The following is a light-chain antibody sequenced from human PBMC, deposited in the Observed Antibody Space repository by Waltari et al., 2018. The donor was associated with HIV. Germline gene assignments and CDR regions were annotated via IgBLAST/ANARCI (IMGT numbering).Light chain of an antibody. CDR3: QTWGTGIQV. CDR2: VNGDGSH. V-gene: IGLV4-69*02. J-gene: IGLJ3*02. Sequence: VLTQSPFASASLGASVKLTFTGSRGPSSYAIAWHQQQSEKGHRYLMKVNGDGSHIKGDGIPDHFSGSSSGAERYLTIASLQFEDEADYYCQTWGTGIQVFGGGTKLTVL. CDR1: RGPSSYA.